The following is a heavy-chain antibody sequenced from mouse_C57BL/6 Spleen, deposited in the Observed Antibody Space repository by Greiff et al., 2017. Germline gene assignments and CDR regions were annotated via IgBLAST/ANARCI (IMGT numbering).Heavy chain of an antibody. CDR1: GFTFSSYA. Sequence: EVKVVESGGGLVKPGGSLKLSCAASGFTFSSYAMSWVRQTPEKRLEWVATISDGGSYTYYPDNVKGRFTISRDNAKNYLYLQMSHLKSEDTAMYYCARGKDYYYAMDYWGQGTSVTVSS. J-gene: IGHJ4*01. CDR3: ARGKDYYYAMDY. CDR2: ISDGGSYT. D-gene: IGHD2-4*01. V-gene: IGHV5-4*03.